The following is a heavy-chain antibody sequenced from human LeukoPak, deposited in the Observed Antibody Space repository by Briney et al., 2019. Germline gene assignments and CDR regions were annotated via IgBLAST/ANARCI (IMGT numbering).Heavy chain of an antibody. V-gene: IGHV3-33*06. CDR2: IWYDGSNK. CDR1: GFTFSSYG. J-gene: IGHJ4*02. CDR3: AKDVSWAGHGGGVPIAVAGISGYFDY. Sequence: TGGSLRLSCAASGFTFSSYGMQWVRQAPGKGLEWVAVIWYDGSNKYYADSVKGRFTISRDNSKNTLYLQMNSLRAEDTAVYYCAKDVSWAGHGGGVPIAVAGISGYFDYWGQGTLVTVSS. D-gene: IGHD6-19*01.